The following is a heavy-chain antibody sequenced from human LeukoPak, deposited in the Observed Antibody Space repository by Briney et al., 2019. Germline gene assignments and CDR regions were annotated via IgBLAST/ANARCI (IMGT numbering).Heavy chain of an antibody. CDR1: GFTFSSYG. CDR2: ISGSGGST. D-gene: IGHD2-15*01. J-gene: IGHJ4*02. Sequence: GGSLRLSCAASGFTFSSYGMSWVRQAPGKGLDWVSAISGSGGSTCYADSVKGRFTISRDNSKNTLYLQMNSLRAEDTAVYYCAVVVASIYYWGQGTLVTVSS. CDR3: AVVVASIYY. V-gene: IGHV3-23*01.